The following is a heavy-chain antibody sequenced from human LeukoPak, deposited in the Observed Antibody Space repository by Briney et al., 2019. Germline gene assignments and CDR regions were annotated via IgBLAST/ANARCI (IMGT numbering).Heavy chain of an antibody. CDR2: MSSNGGTT. J-gene: IGHJ4*02. Sequence: GGSLGLSCAASGFTFSSYAMHWVRQAPGKGLEYVSAMSSNGGTTDYANSVKGRFTISRDNSKNTLYLQMGSLRAEDMAVYYCARVGDVGPFDYWGQGTLVTVSS. D-gene: IGHD1-26*01. CDR1: GFTFSSYA. CDR3: ARVGDVGPFDY. V-gene: IGHV3-64*01.